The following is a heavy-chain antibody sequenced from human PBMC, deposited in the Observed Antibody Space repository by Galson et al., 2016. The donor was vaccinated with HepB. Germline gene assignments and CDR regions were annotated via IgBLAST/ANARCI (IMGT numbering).Heavy chain of an antibody. CDR3: AKDRGNLNYYQLYGMDV. CDR2: ISWSSGSI. Sequence: SLRLSCAASGFIFDDYAMYWVRLTPGKGLEWVSSISWSSGSIGYADSVKGRFTIFRDNADNSLHLQMNSLKTEDTALYYCAKDRGNLNYYQLYGMDVWGQGTTVTVSS. D-gene: IGHD3-22*01. V-gene: IGHV3-9*01. CDR1: GFIFDDYA. J-gene: IGHJ6*02.